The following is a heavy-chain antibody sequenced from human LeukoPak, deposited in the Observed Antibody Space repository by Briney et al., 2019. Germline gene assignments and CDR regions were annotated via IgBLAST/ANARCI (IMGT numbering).Heavy chain of an antibody. CDR1: GFTLSSSG. J-gene: IGHJ4*02. CDR3: ASNSYFDY. Sequence: GGSLRLSCAASGFTLSSSGMHWVRQAPGKGLEWVAVISYDGSNKYYADSVKGRFTISRDNSKNTLYLQMNSLRAEDTAVYYCASNSYFDYWGQGTLVTVSS. V-gene: IGHV3-30*03. CDR2: ISYDGSNK. D-gene: IGHD1-1*01.